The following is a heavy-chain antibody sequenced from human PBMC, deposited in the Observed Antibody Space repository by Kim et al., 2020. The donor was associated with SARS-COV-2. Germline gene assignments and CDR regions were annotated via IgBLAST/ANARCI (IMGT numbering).Heavy chain of an antibody. CDR1: GYTFTSYG. D-gene: IGHD6-13*01. Sequence: ASVKVSCKASGYTFTSYGISWVRQAPGQGLEWMGWISAYNGNTNYAQKLQGRVTMTTDTSTSTAYMELRSLRSDDTAVYYCARDSSIAAAGTYYYYYYGMDVWGQGTTVTVSS. CDR3: ARDSSIAAAGTYYYYYYGMDV. V-gene: IGHV1-18*01. J-gene: IGHJ6*02. CDR2: ISAYNGNT.